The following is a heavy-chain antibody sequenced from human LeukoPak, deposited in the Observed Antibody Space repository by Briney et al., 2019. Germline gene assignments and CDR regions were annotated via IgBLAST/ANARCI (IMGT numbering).Heavy chain of an antibody. J-gene: IGHJ5*02. CDR2: ISGDGSLK. CDR1: GFTFSSYG. Sequence: PGGSLRLSCAASGFTFSSYGMHWVRQAPGKGPEWVAVISGDGSLKYYPDSVRGRFTISRDNSKNTLYLQMNSLRAADTAVYYCASGNYDSSGSWGQGTLVTVSS. D-gene: IGHD3-22*01. V-gene: IGHV3-30*03. CDR3: ASGNYDSSGS.